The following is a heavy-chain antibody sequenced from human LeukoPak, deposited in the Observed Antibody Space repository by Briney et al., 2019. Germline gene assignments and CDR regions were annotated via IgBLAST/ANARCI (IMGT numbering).Heavy chain of an antibody. D-gene: IGHD3-3*01. V-gene: IGHV4-61*02. Sequence: PSQTLSLTCSVCGGSISSGSYYWSWIRQPAGKGLEWIGRIYTSGSTNYNPSLKSRVTISVDTSKNQFSLKLSSVTAADTAVYYCARSGYDFWSGYENLFDYWGQGTLVTVSS. CDR1: GGSISSGSYY. CDR2: IYTSGST. CDR3: ARSGYDFWSGYENLFDY. J-gene: IGHJ4*02.